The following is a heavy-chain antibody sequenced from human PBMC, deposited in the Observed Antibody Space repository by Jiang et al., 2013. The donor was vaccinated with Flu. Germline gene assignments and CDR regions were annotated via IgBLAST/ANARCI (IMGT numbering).Heavy chain of an antibody. D-gene: IGHD1-26*01. V-gene: IGHV1-8*01. J-gene: IGHJ3*01. Sequence: GYAQKFQGRVTMTRNTSISTAYMELSSLRSEDTAVYYCARGALGADRQGGWGQGTMVTVSS. CDR3: ARGALGADRQGG.